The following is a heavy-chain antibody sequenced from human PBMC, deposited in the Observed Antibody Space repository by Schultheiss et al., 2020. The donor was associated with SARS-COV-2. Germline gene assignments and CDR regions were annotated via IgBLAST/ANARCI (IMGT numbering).Heavy chain of an antibody. CDR2: ISSSSSYI. D-gene: IGHD6-6*01. CDR3: AKDFETSTIASRPISYAMDV. Sequence: GESLKISCAASGFTFSSYSMNWVRQAPGKGLEWVSSISSSSSYIYYADSVKGRFTISRDNAKNSLYLQMNSLRAEDTAVYYCAKDFETSTIASRPISYAMDVWGEGTTVMVSS. V-gene: IGHV3-21*01. CDR1: GFTFSSYS. J-gene: IGHJ6*04.